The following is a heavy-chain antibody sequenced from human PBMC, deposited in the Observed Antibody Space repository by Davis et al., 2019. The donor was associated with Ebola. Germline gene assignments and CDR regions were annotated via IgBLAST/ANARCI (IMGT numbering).Heavy chain of an antibody. D-gene: IGHD2-15*01. J-gene: IGHJ6*04. CDR3: ARHLLPGGDIVVVVAATRGYYYYGMDV. CDR1: GGSISSGGYY. Sequence: SETLSLTCTVSGGSISSGGYYWSWIRQPPGKGLEWIGSIYYSGSTYYNPSLKSRVTISVDTSKNQFSLKLSSVTAADTAVYYCARHLLPGGDIVVVVAATRGYYYYGMDVWGKGTTVTVSS. V-gene: IGHV4-39*01. CDR2: IYYSGST.